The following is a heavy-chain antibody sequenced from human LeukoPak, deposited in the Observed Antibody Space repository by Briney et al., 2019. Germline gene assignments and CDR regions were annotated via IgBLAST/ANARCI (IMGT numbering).Heavy chain of an antibody. CDR1: GFTFTRFN. D-gene: IGHD3-16*01. V-gene: IGHV3-21*06. J-gene: IGHJ4*02. Sequence: TAGGSLRLSCAASGFTFTRFNMNWVRQAPGKGLELVSSITTSGIYIYYADSVKGRFTISRDNAKNSLYLQMNSLRGEDTAVYYWVGARIEFWGQGILVTVSS. CDR2: ITTSGIYI. CDR3: VGARIEF.